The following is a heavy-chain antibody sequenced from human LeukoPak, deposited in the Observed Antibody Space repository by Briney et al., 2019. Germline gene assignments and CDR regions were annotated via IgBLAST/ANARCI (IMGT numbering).Heavy chain of an antibody. D-gene: IGHD4-17*01. CDR3: TRDHGEYYYYYYMDV. CDR2: IYSGGST. CDR1: GFTFSRYS. Sequence: PGGSLRLSCAASGFTFSRYSMNWVRQAPGQGLECFSVIYSGGSTYSPDSAKGSFTISRDNSNNTLYLQMSSLSAEPTALYYCTRDHGEYYYYYYMDVWGKRDTVTIS. J-gene: IGHJ6*03. V-gene: IGHV3-66*01.